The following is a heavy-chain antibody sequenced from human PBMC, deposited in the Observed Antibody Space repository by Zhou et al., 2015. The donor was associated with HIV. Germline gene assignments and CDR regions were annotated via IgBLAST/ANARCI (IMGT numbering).Heavy chain of an antibody. CDR3: ARSYGVPSPWDF. CDR2: INPNTGDT. V-gene: IGHV1-2*02. D-gene: IGHD2-8*01. J-gene: IGHJ4*02. Sequence: QVQLVQSGAEVKKPGASVKVSCKASGYTFTNYHIHWVRQAPGQGLEWMAWINPNTGDTNHAQKFEGRVTLTRDTSISTSYMELSRLTSDDTAIFFCARSYGVPSPWDFWGQGTLVTVSS. CDR1: GYTFTNYH.